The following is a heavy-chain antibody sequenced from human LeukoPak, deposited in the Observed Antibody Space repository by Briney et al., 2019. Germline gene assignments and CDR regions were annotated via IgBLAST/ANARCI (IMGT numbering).Heavy chain of an antibody. Sequence: PSETLSLTCTASGGSISSSSYYWGWIRQPPGKGLEWIGSIYYSGSTYYNPSLKSRVTISVDTSKNQFSLKLSSVTAADTAVYYCAREDIVVVPAAISWFDPWGQGTLVTVSS. D-gene: IGHD2-2*01. CDR3: AREDIVVVPAAISWFDP. CDR2: IYYSGST. J-gene: IGHJ5*02. V-gene: IGHV4-39*07. CDR1: GGSISSSSYY.